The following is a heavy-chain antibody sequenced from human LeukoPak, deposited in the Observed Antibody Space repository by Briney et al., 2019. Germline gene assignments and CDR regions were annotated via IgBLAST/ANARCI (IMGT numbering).Heavy chain of an antibody. CDR3: ARVSITGTTFDY. CDR2: ISSDGSTT. CDR1: GFTFSSYW. Sequence: GGSLRLSCAASGFTFSSYWMHWVRQAPGKGLVWISRISSDGSTTTYADSVKGRFTISRDDAKNTLYLQMNSLRAEDTAVYYCARVSITGTTFDYWGQGTLVTVSS. D-gene: IGHD1-7*01. V-gene: IGHV3-74*01. J-gene: IGHJ4*02.